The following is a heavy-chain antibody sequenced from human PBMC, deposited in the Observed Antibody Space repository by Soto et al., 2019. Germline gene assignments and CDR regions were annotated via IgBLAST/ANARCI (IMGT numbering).Heavy chain of an antibody. J-gene: IGHJ3*02. V-gene: IGHV3-23*01. CDR3: AKGPRGGWTDAFDI. D-gene: IGHD6-19*01. CDR2: IWGGGSST. Sequence: GGSLRLSCAASGFTFSSYGMHWVRQAPGKGLEWVAAIWGGGSSTYYADSVKGRFTISRDNSKNTLYLQMNSLRAEDTAVYYCAKGPRGGWTDAFDIWGQGTMVTVSS. CDR1: GFTFSSYG.